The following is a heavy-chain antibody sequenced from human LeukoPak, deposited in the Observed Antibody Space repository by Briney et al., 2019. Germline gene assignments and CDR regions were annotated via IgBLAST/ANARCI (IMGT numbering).Heavy chain of an antibody. Sequence: SETLSLTCAVYGGSFSGYYWSWIRQPPGKGLEWIGEINHSGSTNYNPSLKSRVTISVDTSRNQFSLKLSSVTAADTAVYYCARGLRTYYYYYGMDVWGQGTTVTVSS. CDR3: ARGLRTYYYYYGMDV. CDR2: INHSGST. V-gene: IGHV4-34*01. CDR1: GGSFSGYY. J-gene: IGHJ6*02.